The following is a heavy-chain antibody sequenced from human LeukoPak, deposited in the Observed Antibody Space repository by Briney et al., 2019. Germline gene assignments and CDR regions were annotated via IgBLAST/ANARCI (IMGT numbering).Heavy chain of an antibody. CDR3: ARGGSGSYYGWYFDL. Sequence: SGTLSLTCAVSGGSISSSNWWSWVRQPPGKGLEWIGEIYYSGSTNYNPSLKSRVTISVDKSKNQFSLKLSSVTAADTAVYYCARGGSGSYYGWYFDLWGRGTLVTVSS. D-gene: IGHD1-26*01. V-gene: IGHV4-4*02. CDR1: GGSISSSNW. J-gene: IGHJ2*01. CDR2: IYYSGST.